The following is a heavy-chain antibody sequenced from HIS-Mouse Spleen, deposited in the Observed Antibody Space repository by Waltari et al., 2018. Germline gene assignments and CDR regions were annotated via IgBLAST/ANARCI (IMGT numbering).Heavy chain of an antibody. D-gene: IGHD2-2*01. J-gene: IGHJ4*02. CDR3: ARCSPVVPAASSLDY. Sequence: QVQLVQSGAEVKKPGSSVKVSCKASGGTFSRYAISWVRQATGQGLEWRGRISPILGIAKDAQKFQGRVTIAADKSTSTAYVELSRVRSEDTAVYYCARCSPVVPAASSLDYWGQGTLVTVSS. V-gene: IGHV1-69*04. CDR2: ISPILGIA. CDR1: GGTFSRYA.